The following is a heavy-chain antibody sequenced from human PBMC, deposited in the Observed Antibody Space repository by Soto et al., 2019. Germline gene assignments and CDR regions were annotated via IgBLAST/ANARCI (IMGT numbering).Heavy chain of an antibody. Sequence: GESLKISCKGSGYSFTSYWISWLRQMPGKGLEWMGSIDPSDSYTNYSPSFQGHVTISADKSISTAYLQWISLKASDTAMYYCARVPDYDDSSGYSVDYGMDVRGQWTTVTVSS. V-gene: IGHV5-10-1*01. J-gene: IGHJ6*02. D-gene: IGHD3-22*01. CDR3: ARVPDYDDSSGYSVDYGMDV. CDR2: IDPSDSYT. CDR1: GYSFTSYW.